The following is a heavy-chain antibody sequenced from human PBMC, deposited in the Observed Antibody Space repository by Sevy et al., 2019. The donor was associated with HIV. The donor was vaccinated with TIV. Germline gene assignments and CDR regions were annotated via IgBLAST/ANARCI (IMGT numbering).Heavy chain of an antibody. CDR1: GDSVSSNSAA. CDR2: TYYRSKWYN. V-gene: IGHV6-1*01. J-gene: IGHJ5*02. CDR3: ARDRGSSLDWFDP. Sequence: KQSQTLSLTCAISGDSVSSNSAAWNWISQSPSRGLEWLGRTYYRSKWYNDYAVSVKSRITINPDTSKNQFSLQLNSVTPEDTAVYYCARDRGSSLDWFDPWGQGTLVTVSS. D-gene: IGHD6-13*01.